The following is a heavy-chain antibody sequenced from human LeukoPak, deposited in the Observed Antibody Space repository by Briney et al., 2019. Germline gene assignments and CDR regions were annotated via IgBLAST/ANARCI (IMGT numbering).Heavy chain of an antibody. J-gene: IGHJ3*02. CDR1: RFTFSNYG. CDR3: AKGGFKWEPNAFDI. V-gene: IGHV3-30*18. D-gene: IGHD1-26*01. Sequence: PGGSLRLSCAASRFTFSNYGMHWVRQAPGKGLEWVAIISYDGSNKYYADSVKGRFTISRDNSKNTLYLQMNSLRVEDSAVYYCAKGGFKWEPNAFDIWGQGTMVTVSS. CDR2: ISYDGSNK.